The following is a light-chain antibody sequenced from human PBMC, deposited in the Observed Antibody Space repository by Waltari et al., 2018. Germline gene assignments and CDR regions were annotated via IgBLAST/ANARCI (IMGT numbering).Light chain of an antibody. CDR2: GGS. V-gene: IGLV2-23*01. CDR1: RRAVGRYQF. Sequence: QSALTQPASVSGSPGQSITLSRTGSRRAVGRYQFVSWYQQHPGKAPQLMIYGGSQRPSGVSNRFSGSKSGNTASLTISGLRAEDEADYYCCSYAGSSPHVIFGGGTKLTVL. CDR3: CSYAGSSPHVI. J-gene: IGLJ2*01.